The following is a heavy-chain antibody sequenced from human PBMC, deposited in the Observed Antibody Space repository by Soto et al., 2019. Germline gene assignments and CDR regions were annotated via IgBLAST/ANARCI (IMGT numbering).Heavy chain of an antibody. Sequence: ASVKVSCKASGYTFTSHSIYWVRQASGERLECMGWIHAGNGKTKYSQSFQGRVTFTSDTSESTAYMELSSLKSEDTAVYYCARGGRVAGPPFDYWG. J-gene: IGHJ4*01. CDR1: GYTFTSHS. CDR3: ARGGRVAGPPFDY. D-gene: IGHD6-19*01. V-gene: IGHV1-3*01. CDR2: IHAGNGKT.